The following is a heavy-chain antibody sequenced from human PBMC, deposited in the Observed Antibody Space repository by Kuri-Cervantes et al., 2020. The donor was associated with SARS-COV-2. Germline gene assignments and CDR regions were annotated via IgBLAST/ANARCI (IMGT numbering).Heavy chain of an antibody. Sequence: LRLSCTVSGGSISSGSYYWSWIRQPAGKGLEWIGRIYTSGSTNYNPSLKSRVTISVDTSKNQFSLKLSSVTAADTAVYYCARASMGSGSYSPYYYYMDVWGKGTTVTVSS. V-gene: IGHV4-61*02. CDR2: IYTSGST. D-gene: IGHD1-26*01. CDR3: ARASMGSGSYSPYYYYMDV. CDR1: GGSISSGSYY. J-gene: IGHJ6*03.